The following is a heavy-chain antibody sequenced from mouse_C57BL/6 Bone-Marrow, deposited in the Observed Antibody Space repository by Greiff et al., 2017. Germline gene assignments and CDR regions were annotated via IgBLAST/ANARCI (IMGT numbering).Heavy chain of an antibody. CDR1: GFTFSDYG. D-gene: IGHD6-5*01. CDR2: ISNLAYSI. J-gene: IGHJ4*01. Sequence: EVQLQESGGGLVQPGGSLKLSCAASGFTFSDYGMAWVRQAPRKGPEWVAFISNLAYSIYSADTVTGRFTISRENAKNTLYLEMSSLRSEDTAMYYCARRSLYDYDAMDYWGQGTSVTVSS. CDR3: ARRSLYDYDAMDY. V-gene: IGHV5-15*01.